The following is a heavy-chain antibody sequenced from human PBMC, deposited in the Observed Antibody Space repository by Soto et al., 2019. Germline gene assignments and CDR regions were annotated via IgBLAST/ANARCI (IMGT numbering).Heavy chain of an antibody. Sequence: PGGALRLPRGGSGFTLSRDGFHLGRPAPGKGVEWVAVISDDGSNKYYADSVKGRFTISRDNSKNTLYLQMNSLRAEDTAVYYCAREVGRDRQQLVRVAFDIWGQGTMVTVSS. CDR3: AREVGRDRQQLVRVAFDI. CDR2: ISDDGSNK. J-gene: IGHJ3*02. V-gene: IGHV3-30-3*01. CDR1: GFTLSRDG. D-gene: IGHD6-13*01.